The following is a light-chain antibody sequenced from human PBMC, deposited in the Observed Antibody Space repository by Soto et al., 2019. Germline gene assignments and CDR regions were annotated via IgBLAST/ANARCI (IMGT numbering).Light chain of an antibody. CDR1: QSISGSY. Sequence: EIVLTQSPGTLSLSPGERATLSCTASQSISGSYLAWYQQKPGQAPRLLIYSTSSRATGIPDRFSGSGSGTDFTLTITRLEPEDFAVYYCQQYSRSPWTFGQGTRVEIK. CDR2: STS. CDR3: QQYSRSPWT. J-gene: IGKJ1*01. V-gene: IGKV3-20*01.